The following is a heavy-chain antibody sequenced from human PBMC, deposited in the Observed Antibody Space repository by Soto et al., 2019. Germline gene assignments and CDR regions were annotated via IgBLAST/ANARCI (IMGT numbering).Heavy chain of an antibody. V-gene: IGHV1-69*02. CDR2: IIPILGIA. J-gene: IGHJ6*02. CDR3: ARGYSISWYGYYYYYGMDV. CDR1: GGTFSSYT. D-gene: IGHD6-13*01. Sequence: ASVKVSCKASGGTFSSYTISWVRQAPGQGLVWMGRIIPILGIANYAQKFQGRVTITADKSTSTAYMELSSLRSEDTAVYYCARGYSISWYGYYYYYGMDVWGQGTTVTAP.